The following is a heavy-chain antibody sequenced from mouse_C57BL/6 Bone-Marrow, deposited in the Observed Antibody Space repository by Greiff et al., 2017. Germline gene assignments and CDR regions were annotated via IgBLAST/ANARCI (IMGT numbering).Heavy chain of an antibody. CDR1: GYTFTSYW. CDR3: ARRGGSSFRYFDV. V-gene: IGHV1-55*01. Sequence: VKLQQPGAELVKPGASVKMSCKASGYTFTSYWITWVKQRPGQGLEWIGDIYPGSGSTNYNEKFKSKATLTVDTSSSTAYMQLSSLTSEDSAVYYCARRGGSSFRYFDVWGTGTTVTVSS. CDR2: IYPGSGST. J-gene: IGHJ1*03. D-gene: IGHD1-1*01.